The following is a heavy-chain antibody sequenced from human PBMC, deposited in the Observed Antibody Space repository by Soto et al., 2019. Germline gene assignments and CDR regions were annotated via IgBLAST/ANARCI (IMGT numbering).Heavy chain of an antibody. D-gene: IGHD6-13*01. Sequence: EVQLVESGGGLVQPGRSLRLSCAASGFTFDDYAMHWVRQVSGKGLEWVSGIKWNSGSIGYGDSVKGRFAISRDNAKNSLHLQMNSLSAEDTAFYYCVKDESINWYSGHFRHWGQGTLVTVSS. CDR2: IKWNSGSI. V-gene: IGHV3-9*01. J-gene: IGHJ1*01. CDR3: VKDESINWYSGHFRH. CDR1: GFTFDDYA.